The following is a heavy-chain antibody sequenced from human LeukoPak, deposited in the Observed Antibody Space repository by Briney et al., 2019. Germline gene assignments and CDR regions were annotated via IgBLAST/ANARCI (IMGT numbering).Heavy chain of an antibody. CDR3: AKDQAPRAARVIYFDY. J-gene: IGHJ4*02. CDR2: ISDGGVRT. D-gene: IGHD2-15*01. V-gene: IGHV3-23*01. CDR1: GFTFSDYA. Sequence: GGSLRLSCVASGFTFSDYAMGWVRQAPGKGLEWVSGISDGGVRTYYAGSMKGRFTISRDNSKNTLYLHMDSLRVEDTALYFCAKDQAPRAARVIYFDYWGQGNLVTVSS.